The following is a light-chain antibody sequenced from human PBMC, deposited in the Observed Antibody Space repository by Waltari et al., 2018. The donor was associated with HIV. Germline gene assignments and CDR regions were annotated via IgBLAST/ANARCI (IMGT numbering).Light chain of an antibody. CDR1: SSNIGSNY. CDR2: RNN. CDR3: AAWGDSLTSFV. J-gene: IGLJ1*01. V-gene: IGLV1-47*01. Sequence: QSVLTQPPSASETPAQRVTTSCSGSSSNIGSNYVYWYQHPPGTAPKLLIYRNNQRPSGIPDRFSGSKSGTSASLAISGLRSEDEADYYCAAWGDSLTSFVFGTGTKVTVL.